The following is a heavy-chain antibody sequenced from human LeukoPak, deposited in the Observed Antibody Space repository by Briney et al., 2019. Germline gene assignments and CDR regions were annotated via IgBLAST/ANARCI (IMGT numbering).Heavy chain of an antibody. V-gene: IGHV4-39*01. CDR2: IYYSGST. D-gene: IGHD3-16*01. CDR3: ARRGHDNWFDP. J-gene: IGHJ5*02. Sequence: PSETLSLTCTVSGGSISSSSYYWGWIRQPPGKGLEWIGSIYYSGSTYYNPSLKSRVTISVDTSKNQFSLKLSSVTAADTAVYYCARRGHDNWFDPWGQGTLVTVSS. CDR1: GGSISSSSYY.